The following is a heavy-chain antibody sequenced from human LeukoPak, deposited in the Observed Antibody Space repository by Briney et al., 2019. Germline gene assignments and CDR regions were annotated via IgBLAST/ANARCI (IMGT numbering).Heavy chain of an antibody. J-gene: IGHJ4*02. CDR1: GGTFSSYA. V-gene: IGHV1-69*05. D-gene: IGHD3/OR15-3a*01. CDR3: ARSGGAGYYTDFDY. Sequence: SVKVSCKASGGTFSSYAISWVRQAPGQGLEWMGRIIPIFGTANYAQQFQGRGTITTDESTSTAYMELSSLRSEDTAVYYCARSGGAGYYTDFDYWGQGTLVTVSS. CDR2: IIPIFGTA.